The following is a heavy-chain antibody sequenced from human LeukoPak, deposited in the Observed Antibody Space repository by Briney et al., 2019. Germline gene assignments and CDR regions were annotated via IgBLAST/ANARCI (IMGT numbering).Heavy chain of an antibody. D-gene: IGHD7-27*01. J-gene: IGHJ6*03. CDR3: AKAKVAGAPLYYYYMDV. V-gene: IGHV3-23*01. CDR2: ISGSGGST. Sequence: PGGSLRLSCAASGFTFSSYAMSWVRQAPGKGLEWVSAISGSGGSTYYADSVKGQFTISRDNSKNTLYLQMNSLRAEDTAVYYCAKAKVAGAPLYYYYMDVWGKGTTVTVSS. CDR1: GFTFSSYA.